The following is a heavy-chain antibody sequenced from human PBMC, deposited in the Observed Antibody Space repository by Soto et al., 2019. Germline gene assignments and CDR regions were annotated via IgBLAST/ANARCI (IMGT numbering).Heavy chain of an antibody. V-gene: IGHV3-20*04. CDR2: INWNGGST. CDR3: ARATYYYDSSGLDY. Sequence: GGSLRLSCAASGFTFGDYGMSWVRQAPGKGLEWVSGINWNGGSTGYADSVKGRFTISRDNAKNSLYLQMNSLRAEDTALYYCARATYYYDSSGLDYWGQGTLVTVSS. D-gene: IGHD3-22*01. J-gene: IGHJ4*02. CDR1: GFTFGDYG.